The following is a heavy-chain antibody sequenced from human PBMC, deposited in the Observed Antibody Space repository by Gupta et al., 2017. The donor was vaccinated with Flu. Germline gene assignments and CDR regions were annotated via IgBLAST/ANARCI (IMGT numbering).Heavy chain of an antibody. V-gene: IGHV4-34*01. J-gene: IGHJ4*02. CDR2: ISYSGST. CDR3: ARPTWNDHY. Sequence: QVQLQQWGAGLLKPSETLSLTCAVYGGSLRDFYWSWLRQSPGTGLEWIGEISYSGSTKYNPSLGARVTISIDRSKNQFALMMTSVTAADTAVYYCARPTWNDHYWGQGTLVSVSS. D-gene: IGHD1-1*01. CDR1: GGSLRDFY.